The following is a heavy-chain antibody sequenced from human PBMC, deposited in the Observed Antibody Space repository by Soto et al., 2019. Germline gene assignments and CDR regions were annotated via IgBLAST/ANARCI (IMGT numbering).Heavy chain of an antibody. CDR2: IIPIFGTA. CDR3: ASAGLALRFLEWLPNPYYYYGMDV. CDR1: GGTFISYA. V-gene: IGHV1-69*01. J-gene: IGHJ6*02. D-gene: IGHD3-3*01. Sequence: ASVKVSCKASGGTFISYAISWVRQATGQGLEWMGGIIPIFGTANYAQKFQGRVTITADESTSTAYMELSSLRSEDTAVYYCASAGLALRFLEWLPNPYYYYGMDVWGQGTTVTVPS.